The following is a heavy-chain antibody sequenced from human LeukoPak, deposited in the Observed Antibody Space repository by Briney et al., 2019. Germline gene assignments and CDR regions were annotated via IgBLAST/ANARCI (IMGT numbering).Heavy chain of an antibody. CDR3: ARDSPGYSSGWYYFDY. CDR2: IYTSGST. CDR1: GGSISGYY. D-gene: IGHD6-19*01. J-gene: IGHJ4*02. Sequence: PSETLSLTCTVSGGSISGYYWSWIRQPAGKGLEWIGRIYTSGSTIYNPSLKSRVTMSVDTSKNQFSLKLSSVTAADTAVYYCARDSPGYSSGWYYFDYWGQGTLVTVSS. V-gene: IGHV4-4*07.